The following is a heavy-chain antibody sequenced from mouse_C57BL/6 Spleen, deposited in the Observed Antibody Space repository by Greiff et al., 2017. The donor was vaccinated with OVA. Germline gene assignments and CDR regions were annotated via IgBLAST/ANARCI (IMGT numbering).Heavy chain of an antibody. Sequence: VQLKQSGPELVKPGASVKMSCKASGYTFTDYNMHWVKQSHGKSLEWIGYINPNNGGTSYNQKFKGKATLTVNKSSSTAYMELRSLTSEDSAVYYCARETYSAWFAYWGQGTLVTVSA. D-gene: IGHD1-1*01. CDR2: INPNNGGT. J-gene: IGHJ3*01. V-gene: IGHV1-22*01. CDR1: GYTFTDYN. CDR3: ARETYSAWFAY.